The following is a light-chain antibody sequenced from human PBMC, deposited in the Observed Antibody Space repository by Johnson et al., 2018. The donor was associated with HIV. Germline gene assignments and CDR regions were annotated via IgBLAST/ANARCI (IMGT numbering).Light chain of an antibody. J-gene: IGLJ1*01. CDR2: DSN. V-gene: IGLV1-51*01. Sequence: QSVLTQPPSVSAAPGQKVSISCSGSSSNIGNNYVSWYQHLPGAAPKLLIYDSNKRPSGIPDRFSGSKSGTSATLGITGLQTEDEADYYCGTWDTSLSAYVFGTVTKVTVL. CDR1: SSNIGNNY. CDR3: GTWDTSLSAYV.